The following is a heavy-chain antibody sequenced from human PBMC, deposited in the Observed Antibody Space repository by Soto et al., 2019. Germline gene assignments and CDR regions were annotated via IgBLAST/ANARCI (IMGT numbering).Heavy chain of an antibody. CDR3: ARGSLMVYAIGPDY. D-gene: IGHD2-8*01. CDR1: GYTFTSYG. J-gene: IGHJ4*02. Sequence: QVQLVQSGAEVKKPGASVKVSCKASGYTFTSYGINWVRQAPGQGLEWMGWISTYSGNTNYAQKLQDRVTMTTDTSTSTAYMELRSLRSDDTAVYYCARGSLMVYAIGPDYWGQGTLVTVSS. V-gene: IGHV1-18*04. CDR2: ISTYSGNT.